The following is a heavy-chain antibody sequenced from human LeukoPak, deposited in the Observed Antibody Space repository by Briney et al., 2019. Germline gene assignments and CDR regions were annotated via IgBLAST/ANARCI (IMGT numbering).Heavy chain of an antibody. D-gene: IGHD5-24*01. Sequence: GSSVKVSCKASGGTFSSYAISWVRQAPGQGLEWMGRIIPIFGIANYAQKFQGRVTITADKSTSTAYMELSSLRSEDTAVYYCARDRATRDGYNKAFYGMDVWGQGTTVTVSS. V-gene: IGHV1-69*04. CDR3: ARDRATRDGYNKAFYGMDV. CDR2: IIPIFGIA. J-gene: IGHJ6*02. CDR1: GGTFSSYA.